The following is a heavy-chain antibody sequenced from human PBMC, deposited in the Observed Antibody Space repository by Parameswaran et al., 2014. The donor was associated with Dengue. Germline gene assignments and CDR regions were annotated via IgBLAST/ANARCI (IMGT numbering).Heavy chain of an antibody. V-gene: IGHV5-51*01. Sequence: VRQAPGKGLEWMGNIYPGDSDTRYSPSFQGQVTISADNSIRTAYLQWSSVKVSDTAMYYCARSIGGFDYWGQGTLVTVSS. CDR2: IYPGDSDT. D-gene: IGHD1-26*01. J-gene: IGHJ4*02. CDR3: ARSIGGFDY.